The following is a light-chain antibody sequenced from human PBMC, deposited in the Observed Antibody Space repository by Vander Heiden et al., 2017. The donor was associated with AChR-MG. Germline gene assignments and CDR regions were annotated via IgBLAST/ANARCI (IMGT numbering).Light chain of an antibody. J-gene: IGKJ3*01. CDR1: QSVSSY. V-gene: IGKV3-11*01. CDR2: DAS. Sequence: EIVLKQSPATLSLSPGERATLSCRASQSVSSYLAWYQQKPGQAPRLLIYDASNRATGIPARFSGSGSGTDFTLTISSLEPEDFAVYYCQQRSHWPPATFGPGTKVDIK. CDR3: QQRSHWPPAT.